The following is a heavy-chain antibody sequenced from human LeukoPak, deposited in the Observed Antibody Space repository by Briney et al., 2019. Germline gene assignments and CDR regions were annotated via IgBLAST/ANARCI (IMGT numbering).Heavy chain of an antibody. D-gene: IGHD6-19*01. CDR1: GFTFDDYA. CDR3: AKESAGLGYFDY. Sequence: GGSLRLSCAASGFTFDDYAMHWVRQAPGKGLEWVSGISWNSGSIGYADSVKGRFTISRDNAKNSLYLQMNSLRAEDTALYYCAKESAGLGYFDYWGQGTLVTVSS. CDR2: ISWNSGSI. V-gene: IGHV3-9*01. J-gene: IGHJ4*02.